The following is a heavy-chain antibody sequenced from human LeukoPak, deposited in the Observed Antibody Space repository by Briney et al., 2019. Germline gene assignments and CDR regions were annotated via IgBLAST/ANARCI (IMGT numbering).Heavy chain of an antibody. D-gene: IGHD6-13*01. V-gene: IGHV1-2*02. CDR1: GYTFTGYY. J-gene: IGHJ4*02. CDR3: ARDTHYSLTGYSSPLY. CDR2: INPNSGGT. Sequence: RASVKVSCKASGYTFTGYYMHWVRQAPGQGLEWMGWINPNSGGTNYAQKFQGRVTMTRDTSISTAYMELSRLRSDDTAVYYCARDTHYSLTGYSSPLYWGQGTLVTVSS.